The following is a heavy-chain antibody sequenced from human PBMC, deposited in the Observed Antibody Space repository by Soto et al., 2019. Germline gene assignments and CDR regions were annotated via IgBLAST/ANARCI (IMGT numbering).Heavy chain of an antibody. D-gene: IGHD1-20*01. J-gene: IGHJ4*02. V-gene: IGHV4-4*02. CDR2: IYQSGNT. CDR3: ARGIHGMSGTTDY. CDR1: GGSITSSNC. Sequence: QVQLQESGPGLVKPSGTLSLTCAVSGGSITSSNCWTWVRQPPGKGLEWIGEIYQSGNTNYNPSLKSRVTISVDKSKNQFSLKVHSVTAADTAIYYCARGIHGMSGTTDYWGQGTLVTVSS.